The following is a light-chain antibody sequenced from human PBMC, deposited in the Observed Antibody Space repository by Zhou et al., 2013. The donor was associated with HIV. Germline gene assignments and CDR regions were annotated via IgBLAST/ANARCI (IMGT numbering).Light chain of an antibody. CDR2: DAS. V-gene: IGKV1-13*02. CDR1: QGISSA. CDR3: QQYNSYSRT. Sequence: AIQLTQSPSSLSASVGDRVTITCRASQGISSALAWYQQKPGKAPKLLMHDASGLESGVPSRFSGSGSGTDFTLTISSLQPEDFATYYCQQYNSYSRTFGPRDQSRISN. J-gene: IGKJ3*01.